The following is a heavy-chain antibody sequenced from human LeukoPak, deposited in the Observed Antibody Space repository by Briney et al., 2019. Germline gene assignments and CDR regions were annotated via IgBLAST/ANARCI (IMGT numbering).Heavy chain of an antibody. CDR1: GFAFSNYA. V-gene: IGHV3-23*01. CDR3: AKDSSSGRITIFGVIITYFDY. CDR2: ISDSGGRT. J-gene: IGHJ4*02. D-gene: IGHD3-3*01. Sequence: GGSLRLSCAASGFAFSNYAMNWVRQAPGKGLEWVSAISDSGGRTYYADSVKGRFTTSRDNSKNMVYLQMNSLRAENTAVYYCAKDSSSGRITIFGVIITYFDYWGQGTLVTVSS.